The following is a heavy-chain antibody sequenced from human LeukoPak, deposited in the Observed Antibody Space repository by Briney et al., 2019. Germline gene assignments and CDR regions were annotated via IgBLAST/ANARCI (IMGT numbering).Heavy chain of an antibody. D-gene: IGHD6-13*01. CDR1: GFTFSNYD. CDR2: IWYDGSNK. V-gene: IGHV3-33*06. J-gene: IGHJ4*02. Sequence: PGGSLRLSCAASGFTFSNYDIHWVRQAPGKWLEWVAVIWYDGSNKYYADSVKGRFTISRDNSKNTVYLQMNRLRGEDTAVYYCAKTGYSSSWLFDYWGQGTLVTVSS. CDR3: AKTGYSSSWLFDY.